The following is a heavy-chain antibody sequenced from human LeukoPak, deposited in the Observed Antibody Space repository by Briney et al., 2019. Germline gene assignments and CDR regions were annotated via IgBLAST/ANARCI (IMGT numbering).Heavy chain of an antibody. J-gene: IGHJ3*02. CDR2: IYHSGST. CDR1: GYSISSGYY. D-gene: IGHD6-19*01. CDR3: ARADSSGWPTHRHDAFDI. V-gene: IGHV4-38-2*01. Sequence: PSETLSLTCAVSGYSISSGYYWGWIRQPPGKGLEWIGSIYHSGSTYYNPSLKSRVTISVDTSKNQFSLKLSSVTAADTAVYYCARADSSGWPTHRHDAFDIWGQGTMVTVSS.